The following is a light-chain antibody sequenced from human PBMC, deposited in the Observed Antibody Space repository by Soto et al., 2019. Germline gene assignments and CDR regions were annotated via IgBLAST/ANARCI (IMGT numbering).Light chain of an antibody. CDR3: QQSDSLPIT. CDR2: DAP. J-gene: IGKJ5*01. CDR1: QDISNY. V-gene: IGKV1-33*01. Sequence: DIQMTQSPSSLSASVGDRVTITCRASQDISNYLNWYQQRPGKAPKLLIYDAPNLERGVPSRFSGTRSGTHFTFAITSLQPEDAATYYCQQSDSLPITFGQGTRLEI.